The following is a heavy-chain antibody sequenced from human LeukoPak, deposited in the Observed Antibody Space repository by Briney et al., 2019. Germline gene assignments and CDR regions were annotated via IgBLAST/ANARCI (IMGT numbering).Heavy chain of an antibody. CDR1: GFSFSAYD. J-gene: IGHJ3*02. D-gene: IGHD4-23*01. V-gene: IGHV3-7*01. CDR2: IKQDGSEK. Sequence: PGGSLRLSCAASGFSFSAYDMHWVRQAPGKGLEWVANIKQDGSEKYYVDSVKGRFTISRDNAKNSLYLQMNSLRAEDTAVYYCARNAPGNDAFDIWGQGTMVTVSS. CDR3: ARNAPGNDAFDI.